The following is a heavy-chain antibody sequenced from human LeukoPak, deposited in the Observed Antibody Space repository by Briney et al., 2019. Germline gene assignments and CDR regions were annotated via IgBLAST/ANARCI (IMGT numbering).Heavy chain of an antibody. Sequence: PGGSLRLSCAASGFTFSSFAMSWIRQAPGKGLEWVSSVSTSGVGTYYADSVRGRFTISRDNSKNTLYLQMNSLRAEDTAVYYCVKAGGYSSSWYGDWFDPWGQGTLVTVSS. J-gene: IGHJ5*02. D-gene: IGHD6-13*01. CDR3: VKAGGYSSSWYGDWFDP. V-gene: IGHV3-23*01. CDR2: VSTSGVGT. CDR1: GFTFSSFA.